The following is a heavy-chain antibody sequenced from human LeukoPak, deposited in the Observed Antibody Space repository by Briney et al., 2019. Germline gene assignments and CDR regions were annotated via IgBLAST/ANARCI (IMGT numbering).Heavy chain of an antibody. CDR3: AKTMYYFDSSGYYYFQD. V-gene: IGHV3-23*01. D-gene: IGHD3-22*01. CDR2: ISGGGGST. J-gene: IGHJ1*01. CDR1: GFTFSSYA. Sequence: GGSLRLSCAASGFTFSSYAMSWVRLAPGKGLEWVSGISGGGGSTYYADSVKGRFTISRDNSKNTLSLQMNGLRADDTAIYYCAKTMYYFDSSGYYYFQDWGQGTLVTVSS.